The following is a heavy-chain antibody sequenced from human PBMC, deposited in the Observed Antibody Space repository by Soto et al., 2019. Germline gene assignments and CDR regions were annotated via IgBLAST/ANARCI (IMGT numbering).Heavy chain of an antibody. CDR1: GGSISSYY. Sequence: SETLSLTCTVSGGSISSYYWSWIRQPAGKGLEWIGRIYTSGSTNYNPSLKSRVTMSVDTSKNQFSLKLSSVTAADTAVYYCGAYYDILTPTKLLGWGQGTLVTVSS. J-gene: IGHJ4*02. CDR2: IYTSGST. CDR3: GAYYDILTPTKLLG. D-gene: IGHD3-9*01. V-gene: IGHV4-4*07.